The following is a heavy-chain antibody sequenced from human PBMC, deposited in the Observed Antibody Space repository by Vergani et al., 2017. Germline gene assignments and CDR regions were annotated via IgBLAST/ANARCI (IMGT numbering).Heavy chain of an antibody. CDR3: ARSSEGLGYCSGGSCPISP. D-gene: IGHD2-15*01. J-gene: IGHJ5*02. CDR1: GYTFTGYY. V-gene: IGHV1-2*02. Sequence: QVQLVQSGAEVKKPGASVKVSCKASGYTFTGYYMHWVRQAPGQGLEWMGWINPNSGGTNYAQKFQGRVTMTRDTSISTAYMELSRLRSDDTAVYYCARSSEGLGYCSGGSCPISPWGQGTLVTVSS. CDR2: INPNSGGT.